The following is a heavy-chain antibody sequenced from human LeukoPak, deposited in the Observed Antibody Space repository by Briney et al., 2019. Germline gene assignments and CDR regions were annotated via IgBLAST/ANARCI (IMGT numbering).Heavy chain of an antibody. Sequence: PGGSLRLSCAASGFTVSSNYMSWVRQAPGKGLEWVSVIYSGGSTYYADSVKDRFTISRDNSKNTLYLQMNSLRAEDTAVYYCASRYSRKGYYFDYWGQGTLVTVSS. D-gene: IGHD1-14*01. J-gene: IGHJ4*02. CDR3: ASRYSRKGYYFDY. V-gene: IGHV3-53*01. CDR1: GFTVSSNY. CDR2: IYSGGST.